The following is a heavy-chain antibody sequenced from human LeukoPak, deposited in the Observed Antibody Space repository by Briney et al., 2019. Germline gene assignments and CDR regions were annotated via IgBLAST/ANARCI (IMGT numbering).Heavy chain of an antibody. CDR3: ARNDWNDPWFDP. Sequence: GASVKVSCKPSGYTFTSYYMHWVRQAPGQGLEWMGWLNPKSGGTNYAQKFQGRVTMTRDTIINTAYMELSRLRSDDTAVYYCARNDWNDPWFDPWGQGTLVTVSS. D-gene: IGHD1-1*01. CDR2: LNPKSGGT. CDR1: GYTFTSYY. V-gene: IGHV1-2*02. J-gene: IGHJ5*02.